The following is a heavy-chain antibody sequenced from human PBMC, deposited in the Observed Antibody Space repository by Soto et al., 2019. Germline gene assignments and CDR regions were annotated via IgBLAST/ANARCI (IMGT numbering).Heavy chain of an antibody. Sequence: QVQLVESGGGVVQPGKSLRLSCAASRFTFSNYGMHWVRQAPGKGLEWVALISDDGTKKYYADSVKGRFTISRDNSKNTLYLQMNGLRAEDTAVYFCARELYYYDSSGYYPLENWGQGTLVTVSS. CDR1: RFTFSNYG. D-gene: IGHD3-22*01. J-gene: IGHJ4*02. V-gene: IGHV3-30*03. CDR2: ISDDGTKK. CDR3: ARELYYYDSSGYYPLEN.